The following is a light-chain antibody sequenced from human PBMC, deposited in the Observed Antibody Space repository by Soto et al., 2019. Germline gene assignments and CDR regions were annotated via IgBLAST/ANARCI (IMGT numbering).Light chain of an antibody. Sequence: QSVLTQPRAVSGSPGQSVTISCTGTSSDVGGYNYVSWYQQHPGKAPKLMIYDVSKRPSGVPDRLSGYKSGNTASLTISGLQAEDEADYYCCSYAGSYTFGVFGTGTKLTVL. V-gene: IGLV2-11*01. CDR1: SSDVGGYNY. CDR2: DVS. CDR3: CSYAGSYTFGV. J-gene: IGLJ1*01.